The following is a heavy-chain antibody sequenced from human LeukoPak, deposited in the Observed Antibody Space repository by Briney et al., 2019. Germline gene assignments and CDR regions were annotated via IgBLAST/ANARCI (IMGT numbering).Heavy chain of an antibody. CDR3: ARLGFCSGGSCYGEHYFDY. CDR1: GVSIISTSYY. V-gene: IGHV4-39*01. CDR2: IYYSGST. J-gene: IGHJ4*02. D-gene: IGHD2-15*01. Sequence: PSETLSLTCTVSGVSIISTSYYWGWIRQPPGKGLEWIGTIYYSGSTYYNPSRKSRVTISVDTTKNQFSLKLRSVTAADTAVYYCARLGFCSGGSCYGEHYFDYWGQGTLVTVSS.